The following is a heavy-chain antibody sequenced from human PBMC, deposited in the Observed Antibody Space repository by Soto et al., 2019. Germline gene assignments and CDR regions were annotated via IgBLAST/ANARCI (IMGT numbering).Heavy chain of an antibody. CDR1: GYSLTSYG. Sequence: ASVKVSCKASGYSLTSYGISCVRQAPGQGLEWMGWISAYNGNTNYAQKLQGRVTMTTDTSTSTAYMELRSLRSDDTAVYYCARDIAVAGRGPYYFDYWGQGTLVTVSS. CDR3: ARDIAVAGRGPYYFDY. D-gene: IGHD6-19*01. J-gene: IGHJ4*02. CDR2: ISAYNGNT. V-gene: IGHV1-18*01.